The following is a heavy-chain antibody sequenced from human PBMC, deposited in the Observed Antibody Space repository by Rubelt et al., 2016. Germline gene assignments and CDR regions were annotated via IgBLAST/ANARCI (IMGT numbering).Heavy chain of an antibody. CDR1: GGSFSGYY. CDR3: ARGRSGYYGMDV. V-gene: IGHV4-34*01. Sequence: QVQLQQWGAGLLKPSETLSLTCAVYGGSFSGYYWSWIRQPPGKGLEWIGEINHSGSTNYNPSLKSRVTISVDTSKNQFSLKLSSVTAADTAVYYCARGRSGYYGMDVWGQGTTVTVSS. CDR2: INHSGST. J-gene: IGHJ6*02.